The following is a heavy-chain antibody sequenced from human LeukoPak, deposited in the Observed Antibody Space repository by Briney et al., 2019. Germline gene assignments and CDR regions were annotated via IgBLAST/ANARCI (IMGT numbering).Heavy chain of an antibody. CDR2: ISGNNGNR. CDR3: ARDSGKIFYGSDWYAEH. Sequence: ASVKVSCETSGYIFTSYGISWVRQALGQGLEWMGWISGNNGNRNYAQKIQGRVTMSTDTSRSIAYMELRSLRSDDTAVYYCARDSGKIFYGSDWYAEHWGQGTLVTVSS. V-gene: IGHV1-18*01. J-gene: IGHJ4*02. CDR1: GYIFTSYG. D-gene: IGHD6-19*01.